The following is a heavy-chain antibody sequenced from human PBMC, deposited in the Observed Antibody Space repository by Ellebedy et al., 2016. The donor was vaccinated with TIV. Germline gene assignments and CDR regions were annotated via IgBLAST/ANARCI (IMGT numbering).Heavy chain of an antibody. CDR2: INSDGSST. V-gene: IGHV3-74*01. J-gene: IGHJ4*02. CDR3: ATERSGSYYNY. D-gene: IGHD1-26*01. Sequence: GESLKISCAASGFTFSSYWMHWVRQAPGKGLVWVSRINSDGSSTTYADFVKGRFTICRDNAKNTVYLQRNSLRTEDTAVYYSATERSGSYYNYWGQGTLVTVSS. CDR1: GFTFSSYW.